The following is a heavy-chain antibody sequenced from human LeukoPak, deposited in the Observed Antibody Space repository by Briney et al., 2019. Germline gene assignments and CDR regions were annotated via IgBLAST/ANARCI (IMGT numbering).Heavy chain of an antibody. Sequence: GGSLRLSCAASGFTFSSYSMNWVRQAPGKGLEWVSYISSSSSTIYYADSVKGRFTISRDNAKNSLYLQMNSLRAEDTAVYYCAKMGSSSMRTYNWFDPWGQGTLVTVSS. CDR3: AKMGSSSMRTYNWFDP. V-gene: IGHV3-48*01. D-gene: IGHD6-6*01. CDR2: ISSSSSTI. J-gene: IGHJ5*02. CDR1: GFTFSSYS.